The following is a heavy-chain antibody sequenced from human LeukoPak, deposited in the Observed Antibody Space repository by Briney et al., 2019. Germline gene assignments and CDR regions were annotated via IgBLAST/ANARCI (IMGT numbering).Heavy chain of an antibody. Sequence: SVKVSCKASGGTFSSYAISWVRQAPGQGLEWMGGIIPIFGTANYAQKFQGRVTITADKSTSTAYMELSSLRSEDTAVYYCARPRSYYYDSSGYYLDAFDIWGQGTMVTVSS. J-gene: IGHJ3*02. CDR1: GGTFSSYA. CDR2: IIPIFGTA. V-gene: IGHV1-69*06. D-gene: IGHD3-22*01. CDR3: ARPRSYYYDSSGYYLDAFDI.